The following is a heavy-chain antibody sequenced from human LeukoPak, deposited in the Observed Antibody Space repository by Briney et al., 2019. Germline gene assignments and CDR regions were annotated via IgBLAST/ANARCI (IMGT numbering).Heavy chain of an antibody. Sequence: PGGSLRLSCVASGFSLTSYAMHWVRQAPGKGLEWVTILSSDGITQNYADSVRGRFTISRDDSKKTLYLQMNSLRREDTAIYYCARGAPRVVAFDHWGQGAQVTVSS. CDR1: GFSLTSYA. CDR2: LSSDGITQ. D-gene: IGHD3-22*01. V-gene: IGHV3-30*04. J-gene: IGHJ4*02. CDR3: ARGAPRVVAFDH.